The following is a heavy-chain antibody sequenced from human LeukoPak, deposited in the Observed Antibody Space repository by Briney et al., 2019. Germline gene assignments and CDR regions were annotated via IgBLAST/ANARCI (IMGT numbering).Heavy chain of an antibody. CDR3: AKGGRGSSGYYGKFYFDY. CDR1: GFTFSVYS. V-gene: IGHV3-21*04. D-gene: IGHD6-19*01. J-gene: IGHJ4*02. CDR2: ISSSSSYI. Sequence: GGSLRLSCAGSGFTFSVYSINWVRQAPGKGLEWVSSISSSSSYIYYADSVKGRFTISRDNAKNSLYLQMNSLRAEDTAVYYCAKGGRGSSGYYGKFYFDYWGQGTLVTVSS.